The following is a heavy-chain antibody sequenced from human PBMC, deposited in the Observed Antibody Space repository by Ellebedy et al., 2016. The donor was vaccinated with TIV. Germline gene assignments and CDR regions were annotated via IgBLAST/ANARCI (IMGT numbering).Heavy chain of an antibody. CDR1: GFTFNSYA. CDR3: TRSVGDSSGSPF. D-gene: IGHD3-22*01. J-gene: IGHJ4*02. Sequence: GESLKISCAASGFTFNSYAMNWVRQAPGKGLEWVSSISSSSSYIYYADSVKGRFAISRDNAKNSLYLEMNSLGVEDTAVYYCTRSVGDSSGSPFWGQGTLVTVSS. CDR2: ISSSSSYI. V-gene: IGHV3-21*01.